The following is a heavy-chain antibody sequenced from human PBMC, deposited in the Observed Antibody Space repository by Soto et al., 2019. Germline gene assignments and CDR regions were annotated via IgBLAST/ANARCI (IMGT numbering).Heavy chain of an antibody. J-gene: IGHJ3*01. V-gene: IGHV5-51*01. CDR1: GYSFTSHW. Sequence: GESLKISCKGSGYSFTSHWIGWVRQMPGKGLEWMGIIYPGDSDTRYSPSFQGQVTISADKSISTAYLQWSSLRASDTAMYYCARQKLDNGDYLLSFYVWGPGTMVTVSS. CDR3: ARQKLDNGDYLLSFYV. CDR2: IYPGDSDT. D-gene: IGHD4-17*01.